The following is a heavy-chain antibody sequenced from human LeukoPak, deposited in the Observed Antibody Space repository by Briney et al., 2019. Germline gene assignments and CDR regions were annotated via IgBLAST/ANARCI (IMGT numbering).Heavy chain of an antibody. CDR1: GFTFSSYW. Sequence: GESLRLSCAASGFTFSSYWMSWVRQAPGKGLEWVANIKQDGSEKYYVDSVKGRFTISRDNAKNSLYLQMNSLRAEDTAVYYCARDSSGYSSSWYRDYFDYWGQGTLVTVSS. V-gene: IGHV3-7*01. CDR3: ARDSSGYSSSWYRDYFDY. D-gene: IGHD6-13*01. J-gene: IGHJ4*02. CDR2: IKQDGSEK.